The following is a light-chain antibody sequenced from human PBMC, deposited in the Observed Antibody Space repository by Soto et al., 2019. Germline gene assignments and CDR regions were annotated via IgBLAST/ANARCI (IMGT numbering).Light chain of an antibody. Sequence: QSVLTQPRSVSGSPGQSVTISCTGTSSDVGGYNYVSWYQHHPGKAPKLVIYDVNKRPSGVPDRFSGSKSGNTASLTISGLQAEDEADYHCCSYAGSYTYVFGTGTKVTVL. CDR3: CSYAGSYTYV. J-gene: IGLJ1*01. CDR1: SSDVGGYNY. CDR2: DVN. V-gene: IGLV2-11*01.